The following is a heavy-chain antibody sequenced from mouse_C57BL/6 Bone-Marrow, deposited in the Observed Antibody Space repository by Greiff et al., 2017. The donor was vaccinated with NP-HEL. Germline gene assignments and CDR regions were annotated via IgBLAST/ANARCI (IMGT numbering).Heavy chain of an antibody. V-gene: IGHV2-6-1*01. J-gene: IGHJ4*01. CDR1: GFSLTSYG. CDR2: IWSDGST. Sequence: QVQLKESGPGLVAPSQSLSITCTVSGFSLTSYGVHWVRQPPGKGLEWLVVIWSDGSTTYNSAPKSRLSISKDNSKSQVFLKMNSLQTDDTAMYYCARHRNHYYAMDYWGQGTSVTVSS. CDR3: ARHRNHYYAMDY.